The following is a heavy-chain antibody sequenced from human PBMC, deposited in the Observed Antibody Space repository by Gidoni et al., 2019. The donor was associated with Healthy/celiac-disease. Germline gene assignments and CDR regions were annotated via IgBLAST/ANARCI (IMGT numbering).Heavy chain of an antibody. V-gene: IGHV3-15*01. D-gene: IGHD6-25*01. J-gene: IGHJ6*02. CDR1: GFTFSNAW. CDR3: TTYPGSATASYYYGMDV. Sequence: QLVESGGGLVKPGGSLRLPCAASGFTFSNAWMSWVRQAPGKGPEWVGRIKSKTDGETTDYAAPVKGRFTISRDDSKNTLYLQMNSLKTEDTAVYYCTTYPGSATASYYYGMDVWGQGTTVTVSS. CDR2: IKSKTDGETT.